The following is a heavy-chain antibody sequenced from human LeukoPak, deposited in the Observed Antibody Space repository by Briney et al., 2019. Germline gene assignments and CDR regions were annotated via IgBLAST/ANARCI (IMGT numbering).Heavy chain of an antibody. D-gene: IGHD6-13*01. V-gene: IGHV3-21*01. J-gene: IGHJ4*02. CDR1: GFTFSSYS. Sequence: GGSLRLSCAASGFTFSSYSMNWVRQAPGKGLEWVSSISSSSSYIYYADSVKGRFTISRDDAKNSLYLQMNSLRAEDTAVYYCAREPTLIAAAGNVDYWGQGTLVTVSS. CDR3: AREPTLIAAAGNVDY. CDR2: ISSSSSYI.